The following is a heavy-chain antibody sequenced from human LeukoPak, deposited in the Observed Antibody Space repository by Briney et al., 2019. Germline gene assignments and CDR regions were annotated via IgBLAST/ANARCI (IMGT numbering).Heavy chain of an antibody. Sequence: GGSLRLSCAASGFTFSSYAMTWVRQAQGRGLEWVSGISGSGSGTYYADSVKGRFTISRDNSKTTLYLQMNSLRAEDTALYYCVKYTGNSILVRFDYWGQGTLVTVSS. V-gene: IGHV3-23*01. D-gene: IGHD4-23*01. J-gene: IGHJ4*02. CDR3: VKYTGNSILVRFDY. CDR1: GFTFSSYA. CDR2: ISGSGSGT.